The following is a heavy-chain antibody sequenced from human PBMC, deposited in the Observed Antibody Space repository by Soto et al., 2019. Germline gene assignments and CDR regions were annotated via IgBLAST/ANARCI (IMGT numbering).Heavy chain of an antibody. CDR2: IWPGDSDT. CDR1: GYSFSSYW. CDR3: ARGHYDSSGYGAFDI. Sequence: GESLKISCKGSGYSFSSYWIGWVRQMPGKGLEWMGIIWPGDSDTRYSPSFQGQVTISADKSISTAYLQWSSLKASDTAMHYCARGHYDSSGYGAFDIWGQGKLVTVS. V-gene: IGHV5-51*01. D-gene: IGHD3-22*01. J-gene: IGHJ3*02.